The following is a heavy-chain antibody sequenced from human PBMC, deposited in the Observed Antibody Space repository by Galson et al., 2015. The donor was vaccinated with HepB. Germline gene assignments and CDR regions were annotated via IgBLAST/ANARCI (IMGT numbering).Heavy chain of an antibody. CDR1: GGSFSGYY. J-gene: IGHJ4*02. CDR2: INHSGST. Sequence: SETLSLTCAVYGGSFSGYYWSWIRQPPGKGLEWIGEINHSGSTNYNPSLKSRVTISVDTSKNQFSLKLSSVTAADTAVYYCARGFSGWSYFDYWGQGTLVTVSS. CDR3: ARGFSGWSYFDY. V-gene: IGHV4-34*01. D-gene: IGHD6-19*01.